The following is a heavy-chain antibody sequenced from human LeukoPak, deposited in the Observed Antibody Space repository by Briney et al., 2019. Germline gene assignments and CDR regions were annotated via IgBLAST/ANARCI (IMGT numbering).Heavy chain of an antibody. V-gene: IGHV4-39*01. J-gene: IGHJ4*02. D-gene: IGHD2/OR15-2a*01. CDR3: ARHVSTIGESFFDY. Sequence: PSETLSLTCTVSGGSISSSSYYWGWLRQPPGKGLEWIGRIYYSGSTYYNPSLKSRVTISVDTSKNQFSLKLSSVTAADTAVYYCARHVSTIGESFFDYWGQGTLVTVSS. CDR1: GGSISSSSYY. CDR2: IYYSGST.